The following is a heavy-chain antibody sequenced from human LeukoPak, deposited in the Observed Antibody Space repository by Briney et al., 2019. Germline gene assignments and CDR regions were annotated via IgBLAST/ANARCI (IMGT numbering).Heavy chain of an antibody. CDR2: ISSSGSTI. J-gene: IGHJ4*02. V-gene: IGHV3-48*03. CDR3: ASLWSSTVTLDY. Sequence: GGSLRLSCAASGFTFSSYEMNWVRQAPGKGLEWVSYISSSGSTIYYADSVKGRFTISRDNAKNSLYLQMNSLRAEDTAVYYCASLWSSTVTLDYWGQGTLVTVSS. D-gene: IGHD4-17*01. CDR1: GFTFSSYE.